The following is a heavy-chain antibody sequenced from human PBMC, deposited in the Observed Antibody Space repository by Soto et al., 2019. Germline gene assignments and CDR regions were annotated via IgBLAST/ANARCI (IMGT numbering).Heavy chain of an antibody. V-gene: IGHV3-30-3*01. CDR2: ISSDGNHK. CDR3: TSWEQRLFEY. Sequence: QVQLVESGGGVVQPGRSLRLSCAASGFTVSAYTMHWVRQAPGKGLEWVAVISSDGNHKYYTDSVKGRFTISRDTSTNTLYLQMNCLRAEDTAVYDCTSWEQRLFEYWGQGTLVTVSS. CDR1: GFTVSAYT. J-gene: IGHJ4*02. D-gene: IGHD1-26*01.